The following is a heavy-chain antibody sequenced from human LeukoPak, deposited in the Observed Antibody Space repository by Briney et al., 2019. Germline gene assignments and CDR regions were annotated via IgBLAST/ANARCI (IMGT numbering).Heavy chain of an antibody. D-gene: IGHD4-17*01. CDR2: ILYDGSNQ. CDR1: GFTFSTYA. V-gene: IGHV3-30-3*01. Sequence: GSLRLSCAASGFTFSTYAMHWVRQAPGRGLEWVAVILYDGSNQYYADSVKGRFTISRDNSRNTLYLQMNSLKVEDTAVYYCARDFRDYRDYVAYFDSWGQGTLVTVSS. CDR3: ARDFRDYRDYVAYFDS. J-gene: IGHJ4*02.